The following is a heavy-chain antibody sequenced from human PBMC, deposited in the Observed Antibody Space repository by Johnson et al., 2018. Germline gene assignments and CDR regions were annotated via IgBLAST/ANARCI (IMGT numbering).Heavy chain of an antibody. J-gene: IGHJ3*01. Sequence: VQLQESGGGLVHPGGSLRLSCAGSGFIFSDYWMNWVRQAPGKGLVWVSRIKSDGSSTNYADSVKGRFAISRDNAKNTVYLQMNSLRADDTAVYYGTRGARFNGSGGYYGAFDVWGQGTMVNVSS. CDR1: GFIFSDYW. V-gene: IGHV3-74*01. D-gene: IGHD3-16*01. CDR2: IKSDGSST. CDR3: TRGARFNGSGGYYGAFDV.